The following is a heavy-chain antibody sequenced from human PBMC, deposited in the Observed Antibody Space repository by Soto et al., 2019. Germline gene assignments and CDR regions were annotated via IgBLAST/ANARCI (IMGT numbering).Heavy chain of an antibody. D-gene: IGHD6-13*01. CDR2: IGTAGDT. V-gene: IGHV3-13*01. Sequence: GGSLRLSCAASGFTFSSYDMHWVRQATGKGLEWVSAIGTAGDTYYPGSVKGRFTISRENAKNSLYLQMNSLRAGDTAVYYCARASRGSSSSFRFAFDIWGQGTMVTVSS. CDR3: ARASRGSSSSFRFAFDI. CDR1: GFTFSSYD. J-gene: IGHJ3*02.